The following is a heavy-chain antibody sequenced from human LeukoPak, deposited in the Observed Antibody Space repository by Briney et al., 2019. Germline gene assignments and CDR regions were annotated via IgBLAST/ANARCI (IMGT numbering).Heavy chain of an antibody. Sequence: RASAKVSCKASGYTFTGHYLHWVRQVPGLGLEWMGWINPKSGGTKYGHKFQGRVTMTGDMSISTVYMELSSLTSDDTAVYYCAGRYDLWSGYYMALGDSFDIWGQGTMVIVSS. V-gene: IGHV1-2*07. CDR3: AGRYDLWSGYYMALGDSFDI. CDR1: GYTFTGHY. D-gene: IGHD3-3*01. J-gene: IGHJ3*02. CDR2: INPKSGGT.